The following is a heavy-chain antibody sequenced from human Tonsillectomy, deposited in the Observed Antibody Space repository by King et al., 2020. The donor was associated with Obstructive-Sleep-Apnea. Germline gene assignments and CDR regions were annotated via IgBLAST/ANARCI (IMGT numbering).Heavy chain of an antibody. Sequence: VQLVESWGGLVQPGGSLRLSCAASGFTFSSYWMHWVRQAPGKGLMLVSRINSDGSSISYAVSVKGRFTISSDNAKNTLYLQMNSLRAEDTAVYYCARARVGAFDYWGQGTLVTVSS. CDR1: GFTFSSYW. D-gene: IGHD1-26*01. CDR3: ARARVGAFDY. J-gene: IGHJ4*02. CDR2: INSDGSSI. V-gene: IGHV3-74*02.